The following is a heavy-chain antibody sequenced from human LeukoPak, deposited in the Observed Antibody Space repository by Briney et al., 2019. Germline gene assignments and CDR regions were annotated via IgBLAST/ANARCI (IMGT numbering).Heavy chain of an antibody. D-gene: IGHD3-10*01. V-gene: IGHV4-39*01. CDR3: ARYVVYGSGKFYFDY. CDR1: GGSITSSNYY. Sequence: SETLSLTCTVSGGSITSSNYYWSWIRQPPGKELEWIASINYGGTTYYNPSLKSRVTISVDTSKNQFSLRLSSVAAADTAVYLCARYVVYGSGKFYFDYWGQGSLVTVSS. CDR2: INYGGTT. J-gene: IGHJ4*02.